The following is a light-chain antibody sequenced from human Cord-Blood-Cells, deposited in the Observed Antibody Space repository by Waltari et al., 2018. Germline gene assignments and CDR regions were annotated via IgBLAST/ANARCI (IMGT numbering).Light chain of an antibody. CDR1: QSVISN. V-gene: IGKV3-15*01. CDR3: QLYNHWPLT. Sequence: EIVMTQPPATLSESPGERDALSCRASQSVISNLAWYQQKPGQDPRLLIYGASPRATGIPARFSGGGSGTEFTLTISSLQSEDFAVYFCQLYNHWPLTFGGGTKVEIK. CDR2: GAS. J-gene: IGKJ4*01.